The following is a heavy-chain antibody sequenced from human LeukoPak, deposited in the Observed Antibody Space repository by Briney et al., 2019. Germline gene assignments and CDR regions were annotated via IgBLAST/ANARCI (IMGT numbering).Heavy chain of an antibody. CDR2: ISAYNGNT. J-gene: IGHJ4*02. CDR3: GRERGYSSGWYRYYFDY. D-gene: IGHD6-19*01. CDR1: GFTLTSFG. V-gene: IGHV1-18*01. Sequence: ASVKVSCKASGFTLTSFGISWVRQAPGQGLEWMGWISAYNGNTNYAQKFQGRVTMTTDTSTSTAYMELRSLRSDDTAVYYCGRERGYSSGWYRYYFDYWGQGTLVTVSS.